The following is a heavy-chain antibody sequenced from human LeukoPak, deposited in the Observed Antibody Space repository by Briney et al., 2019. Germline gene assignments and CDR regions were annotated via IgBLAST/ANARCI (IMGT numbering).Heavy chain of an antibody. J-gene: IGHJ4*02. CDR2: ISAGGGST. V-gene: IGHV3-23*01. Sequence: GGSLRLSCAASGFTFSSYAMSWVRQAPGKGLEWDSGISAGGGSTYYADSVKGRFTISRDDSKNTLYLQMNSLRVDDTAVYYCAKAYGYSNRGIDYWGQGTLVTVSS. CDR1: GFTFSSYA. CDR3: AKAYGYSNRGIDY. D-gene: IGHD6-13*01.